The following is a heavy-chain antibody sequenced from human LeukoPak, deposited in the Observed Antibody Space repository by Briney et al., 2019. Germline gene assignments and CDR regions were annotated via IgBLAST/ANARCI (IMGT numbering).Heavy chain of an antibody. D-gene: IGHD3-3*01. CDR3: ATASSAITIFGVVIVNNAFDI. J-gene: IGHJ3*02. CDR1: GYTFTDYY. CDR2: VDPEDGET. V-gene: IGHV1-69-2*01. Sequence: ASVKVSCKVSGYTFTDYYMHWVQQAPGKGLEWMGLVDPEDGETIYAEKFQGRVTITADTSTDTAYTELSSLRSEDTAVYYCATASSAITIFGVVIVNNAFDIWGQGTMVTVSS.